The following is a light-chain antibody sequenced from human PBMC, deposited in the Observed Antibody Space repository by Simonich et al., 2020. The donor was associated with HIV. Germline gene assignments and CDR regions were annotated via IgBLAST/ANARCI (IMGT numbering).Light chain of an antibody. CDR2: WAS. V-gene: IGKV4-1*01. J-gene: IGKJ1*01. CDR1: QSVLYSSNNKNY. Sequence: IVMTQSPDSLAVSLGERATINCKSSQSVLYSSNNKNYLAWYQQKPEQPPNLLIYWASTRESGVPDRFSGSGSGTDFTLTISRLQAEDVAVYYCQQYYSTPTFGQGTKVDIK. CDR3: QQYYSTPT.